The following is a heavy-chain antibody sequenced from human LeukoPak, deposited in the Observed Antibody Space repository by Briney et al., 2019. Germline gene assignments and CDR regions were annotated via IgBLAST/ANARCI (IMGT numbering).Heavy chain of an antibody. D-gene: IGHD3-3*01. CDR1: GGSISSSSYY. CDR2: IYYSGST. V-gene: IGHV4-39*01. Sequence: PSETLSLTCTVSGGSISSSSYYWGWIRQPPGKGLEWIGTIYYSGSTYYNPSLKIRVTISVDTSRNQFSLKLTSVTAAETALYYCARIERITIFGAAKHNWIDPWGQGTLVTVSS. CDR3: ARIERITIFGAAKHNWIDP. J-gene: IGHJ5*02.